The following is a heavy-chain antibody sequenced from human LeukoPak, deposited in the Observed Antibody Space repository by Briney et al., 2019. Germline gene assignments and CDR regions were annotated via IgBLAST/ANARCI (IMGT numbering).Heavy chain of an antibody. D-gene: IGHD3-22*01. Sequence: ASVKVSCKASGYTFTSYGISWVRQAPGQGLEWMGWISAYNGNTNYAQKLQGRVTMTTDTSTSTAYMELSSLRSEDTAVYYCARGDYYDSSGYYSTFDYWGQGTLVTVSS. J-gene: IGHJ4*02. V-gene: IGHV1-18*01. CDR3: ARGDYYDSSGYYSTFDY. CDR1: GYTFTSYG. CDR2: ISAYNGNT.